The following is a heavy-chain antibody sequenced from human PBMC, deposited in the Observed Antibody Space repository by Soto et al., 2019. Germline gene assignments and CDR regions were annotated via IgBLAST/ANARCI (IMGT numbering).Heavy chain of an antibody. CDR2: ISSSGTYI. V-gene: IGHV3-21*01. J-gene: IGHJ4*02. CDR3: ARGGVTATDY. D-gene: IGHD2-21*02. Sequence: EVHLVESGGGLVKPGGSLRLSCAASGFTFSSYTMNWVRQTSGKGLEWVTSISSSGTYIYYAASVKGGFTISRDNAKNSVYLQMNSVRAEDTAVYYCARGGVTATDYWGQGTLVTAS. CDR1: GFTFSSYT.